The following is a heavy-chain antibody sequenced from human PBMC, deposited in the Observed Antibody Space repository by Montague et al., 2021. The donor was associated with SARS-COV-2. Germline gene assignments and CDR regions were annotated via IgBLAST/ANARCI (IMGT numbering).Heavy chain of an antibody. J-gene: IGHJ6*02. CDR1: GVVVLSRGSF. V-gene: IGHV4-31*03. D-gene: IGHD3-10*01. Sequence: TLSLTCTVSGVVVLSRGSFWHTSDLHPQHDLVWLGHIDKSGTTQYNPSLKSRVSLSVDPSKNQFSLNLRSATAADTALYYCARDLGGIDVWGQGTTVIVS. CDR3: ARDLGGIDV. CDR2: IDKSGTT.